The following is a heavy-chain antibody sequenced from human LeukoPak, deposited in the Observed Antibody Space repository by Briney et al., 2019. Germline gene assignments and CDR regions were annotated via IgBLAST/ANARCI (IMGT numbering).Heavy chain of an antibody. J-gene: IGHJ4*02. D-gene: IGHD6-19*01. CDR1: EFTFSSYA. CDR3: ARESETSGWYDY. CDR2: ISASGGST. Sequence: GGSLRLSCAASEFTFSSYAMSWVRQAPGKGLEWVSGISASGGSTYYADSVKGRFTISRDNTRKSLSLQMSSLRSEDTALYYCARESETSGWYDYWGQGTLVTVSS. V-gene: IGHV3-23*01.